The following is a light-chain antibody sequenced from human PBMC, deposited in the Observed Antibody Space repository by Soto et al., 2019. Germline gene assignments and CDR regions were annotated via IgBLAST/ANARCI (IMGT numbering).Light chain of an antibody. CDR2: GAS. Sequence: EIVMTQSPATLSVSPGERATLSCRASQRVSSNLAWYQQKPGQAPRLLLYGASTRATGTPARFSGSGSGTEFTLTISSLQSEDFAVYYCQQYNNWPPHTFGQGTKLEIK. J-gene: IGKJ2*01. V-gene: IGKV3-15*01. CDR3: QQYNNWPPHT. CDR1: QRVSSN.